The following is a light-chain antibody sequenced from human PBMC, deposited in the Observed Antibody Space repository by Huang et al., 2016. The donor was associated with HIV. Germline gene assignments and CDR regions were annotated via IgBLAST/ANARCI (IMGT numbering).Light chain of an antibody. J-gene: IGKJ1*01. CDR3: QQYNVWPET. CDR2: GAS. CDR1: HSINSN. V-gene: IGKV3-15*01. Sequence: EIIMTQSPATLSVSPGERSALSCRASHSINSNLAWYQQKPGQATRLLIYGASARATSIPARFSGSGSGTDFTLTISSLQSEDVATYYCQQYNVWPETFGQGTKVGVK.